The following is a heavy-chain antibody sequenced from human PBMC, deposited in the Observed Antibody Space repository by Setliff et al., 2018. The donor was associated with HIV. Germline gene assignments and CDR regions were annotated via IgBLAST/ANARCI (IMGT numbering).Heavy chain of an antibody. D-gene: IGHD2-15*01. J-gene: IGHJ3*02. CDR1: GFTFLSYS. V-gene: IGHV3-21*01. CDR3: ARGLGRGGSDAFDI. Sequence: GGSLRLSCAASGFTFLSYSMNWVRQAPGTGLEWVSSISSSSSYIYYADSVKGRFTISRDNAKNSLYLQMNSLRAEDTAVYYCARGLGRGGSDAFDIWGQGTMVTVSS. CDR2: ISSSSSYI.